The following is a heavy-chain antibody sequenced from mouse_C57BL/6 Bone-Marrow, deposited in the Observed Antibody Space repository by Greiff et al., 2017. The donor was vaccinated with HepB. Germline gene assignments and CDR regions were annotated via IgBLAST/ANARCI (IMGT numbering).Heavy chain of an antibody. D-gene: IGHD2-2*01. CDR3: ARGRGYDGYYAMDY. CDR2: ISDGGSYT. Sequence: EVKLMESGGGLVKPGGSLKLSCAASGFTFSSYAMSWVRQTPEKRLEWVATISDGGSYTYYPDNVKGRFTISRDNAKNNLYLQMSHLKSEDTAMYYCARGRGYDGYYAMDYWGQGTSVTVSS. V-gene: IGHV5-4*03. J-gene: IGHJ4*01. CDR1: GFTFSSYA.